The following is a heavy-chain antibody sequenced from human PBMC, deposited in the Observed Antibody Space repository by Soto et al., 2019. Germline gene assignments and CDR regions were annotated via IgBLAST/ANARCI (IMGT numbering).Heavy chain of an antibody. CDR3: ARDPFVVVVAASTSYCYYGMDV. CDR1: GDSVSSNSAA. V-gene: IGHV6-1*01. CDR2: TYYRSKWYN. Sequence: QVQLQQSGPGLVKPSQTLSLTCAISGDSVSSNSAAWNWIRQSPSRGLEWLGRTYYRSKWYNDYEVSVKSRITINPDTSKNHFALQLNSVTPEDTAVYYCARDPFVVVVAASTSYCYYGMDVWGQGTTVTVSS. J-gene: IGHJ6*02. D-gene: IGHD2-15*01.